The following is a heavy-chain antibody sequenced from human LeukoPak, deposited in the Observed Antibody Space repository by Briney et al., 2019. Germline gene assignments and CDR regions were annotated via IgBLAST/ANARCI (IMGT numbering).Heavy chain of an antibody. D-gene: IGHD5-18*01. V-gene: IGHV3-11*01. CDR3: AREGRYSYGPDY. CDR1: GFTFSDYY. J-gene: IGHJ4*02. Sequence: GGSLRLSCAASGFTFSDYYMSWIRQAPAKGLAWVSYISSSGSTIHYADSVKGRFTISRDNAKNSLYLQMNSLRAEATAVYYCAREGRYSYGPDYWGQGTLVTVSS. CDR2: ISSSGSTI.